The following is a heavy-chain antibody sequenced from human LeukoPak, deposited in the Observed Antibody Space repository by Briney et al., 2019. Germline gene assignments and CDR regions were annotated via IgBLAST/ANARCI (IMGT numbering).Heavy chain of an antibody. CDR2: INPTGTGT. J-gene: IGHJ4*02. Sequence: ASVKVSCTASGYTFTNYYMHWVRQAPGQGLEWMGLINPTGTGTNYAQKFRGRVTLTRDTSTTTVYMELSSLRSEDTAVYYCAREESGGYFDYWGQGTPVTVSS. V-gene: IGHV1-46*01. CDR1: GYTFTNYY. CDR3: AREESGGYFDY. D-gene: IGHD2-8*02.